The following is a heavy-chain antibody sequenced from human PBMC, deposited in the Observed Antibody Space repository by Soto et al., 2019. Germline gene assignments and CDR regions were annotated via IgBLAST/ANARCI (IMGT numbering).Heavy chain of an antibody. CDR2: INHSGST. Sequence: SETLSLTCAVYGGSFSGYYWSWIRQPPGKGLEWIGEINHSGSTNYNPSLKSRVTISVDTSKNQFSLKLSSVTAADTALYYCAREEDSSGYGPFFDYWGQGTLVTVSS. CDR1: GGSFSGYY. D-gene: IGHD3-22*01. CDR3: AREEDSSGYGPFFDY. V-gene: IGHV4-34*01. J-gene: IGHJ4*02.